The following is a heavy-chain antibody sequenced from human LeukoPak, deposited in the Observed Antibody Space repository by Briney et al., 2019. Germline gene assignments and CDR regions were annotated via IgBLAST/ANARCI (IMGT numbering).Heavy chain of an antibody. J-gene: IGHJ4*02. CDR3: AREGGPYRPLDY. Sequence: SGTLSLTCGVSGGSISSTNWWTWVRQPPGEGLEWIGEVHLSGRTNYNLSLESRVTMSVDMSENHISLKLTSVTAADTAVYYCAREGGPYRPLDYSGQGTLVTVSS. CDR2: VHLSGRT. CDR1: GGSISSTNW. V-gene: IGHV4-4*02.